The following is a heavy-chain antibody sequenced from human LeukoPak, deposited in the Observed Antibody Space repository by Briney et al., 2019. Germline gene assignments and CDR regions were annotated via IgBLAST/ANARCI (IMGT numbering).Heavy chain of an antibody. CDR1: GFTFSSYA. V-gene: IGHV3-30-3*01. D-gene: IGHD6-19*01. Sequence: GGSLRLSCAASGFTFSSYAMHWVRQAPGKGLEWVAVISYDGSNKYYADSVKGRFTISRDNSKNTLYLQMNSLRAEDTAVYYCARAHRPYSSGWYIVDYWGQGTLVTVSS. J-gene: IGHJ4*02. CDR3: ARAHRPYSSGWYIVDY. CDR2: ISYDGSNK.